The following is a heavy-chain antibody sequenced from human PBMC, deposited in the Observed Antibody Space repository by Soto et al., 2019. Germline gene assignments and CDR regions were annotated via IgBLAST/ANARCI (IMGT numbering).Heavy chain of an antibody. CDR1: GYTFTSYY. CDR3: ARTYSSGWYPFDY. V-gene: IGHV1-46*01. J-gene: IGHJ4*02. CDR2: INPSGGST. Sequence: QVQLAQSGAEVKKPGASVKVSCKASGYTFTSYYMHWVRQAPGQGLEWMGIINPSGGSTSYAQKFQSRVTMTRDTSTSPVYTELSSLRSEDTAVYYCARTYSSGWYPFDYWGQGTLVTVSS. D-gene: IGHD6-19*01.